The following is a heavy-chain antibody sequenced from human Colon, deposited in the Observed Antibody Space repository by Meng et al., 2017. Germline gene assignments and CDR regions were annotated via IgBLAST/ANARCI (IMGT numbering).Heavy chain of an antibody. D-gene: IGHD7-27*01. Sequence: QEQLLESGGSVVQPGGSLRSSCTTSGFTFSRYAANWVRQSAGKGLDWLAVISKDGTKQYYADSVKGRFTFSRDNSKNILYLQMNSLRAEDSALYYCAKDGDIGFTDFDYWGQGTLVTVSS. CDR3: AKDGDIGFTDFDY. CDR2: ISKDGTKQ. CDR1: GFTFSRYA. J-gene: IGHJ4*02. V-gene: IGHV3-30*04.